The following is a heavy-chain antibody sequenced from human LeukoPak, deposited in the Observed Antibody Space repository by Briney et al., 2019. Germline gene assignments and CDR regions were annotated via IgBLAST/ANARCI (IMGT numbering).Heavy chain of an antibody. CDR1: GGSFSGYY. D-gene: IGHD3-22*01. CDR2: IYYSGST. CDR3: ARGYDYYDSSGMFFDY. J-gene: IGHJ4*02. V-gene: IGHV4-59*01. Sequence: PSETLSLTCAVYGGSFSGYYWSWLRQPPGKGLEGIGYIYYSGSTNYNPSLKSRVTISVDTSKHQCSLKLSSVTAADTAVYYCARGYDYYDSSGMFFDYWGQGTLVTVSS.